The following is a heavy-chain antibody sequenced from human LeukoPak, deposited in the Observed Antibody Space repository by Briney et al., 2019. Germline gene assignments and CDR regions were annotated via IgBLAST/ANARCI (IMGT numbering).Heavy chain of an antibody. D-gene: IGHD6-13*01. V-gene: IGHV1-69*05. J-gene: IGHJ4*02. CDR1: GGTFSSYA. CDR2: LIPSFGTA. Sequence: SVKVSCKASGGTFSSYAIGWVRQAPGKGLEGMGGLIPSFGTANYAQKFQGRVTITTDESTSTAYMELSRMRSEDTAVYYCARDRGSWYGVFDYWGQGTLVTVSS. CDR3: ARDRGSWYGVFDY.